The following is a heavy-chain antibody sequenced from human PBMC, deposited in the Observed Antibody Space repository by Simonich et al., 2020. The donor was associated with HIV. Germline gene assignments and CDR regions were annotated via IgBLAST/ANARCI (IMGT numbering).Heavy chain of an antibody. CDR2: IIWNSNNT. J-gene: IGHJ3*02. CDR3: AALLGRAFDI. CDR1: GFTFDDYA. V-gene: IGHV3-9*01. Sequence: EVQLVESGGGLVQPGRSLRLSCAASGFTFDDYAMHWVRQVPGKGLGWVSGIIWNSNNTGYADSVKGRFTISRDNAKNSLYLQMKSLRTEDTALYFCAALLGRAFDIWGQGTRVTVSS. D-gene: IGHD3-10*01.